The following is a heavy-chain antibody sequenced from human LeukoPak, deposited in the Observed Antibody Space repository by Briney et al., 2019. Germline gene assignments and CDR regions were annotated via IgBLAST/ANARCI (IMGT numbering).Heavy chain of an antibody. Sequence: GGSLRLSCAASGFTFSSYAMSWVRQAPGKGLEWVSAISGSGGSTYYADSVKGRFTISRDNSKNTLYLQMNSLRAEDTAVYYCAKYGVVQYDSSGYYSPRRAFDIWGQGTMVTVSS. CDR3: AKYGVVQYDSSGYYSPRRAFDI. CDR1: GFTFSSYA. CDR2: ISGSGGST. D-gene: IGHD3-22*01. J-gene: IGHJ3*02. V-gene: IGHV3-23*01.